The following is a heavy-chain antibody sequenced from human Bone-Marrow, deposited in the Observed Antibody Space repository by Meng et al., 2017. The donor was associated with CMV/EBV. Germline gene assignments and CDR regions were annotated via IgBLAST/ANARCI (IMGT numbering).Heavy chain of an antibody. D-gene: IGHD6-13*01. J-gene: IGHJ5*02. V-gene: IGHV3-7*01. CDR3: ARKRLIAAAGTENWFDP. Sequence: GESLKISCAASGFTFSSYWMSWVRQAPGKGLEWVANIKQDGSEKYYVDSVKGRFTISRDNAKNSLYLQMNSLRAGDTAVYYCARKRLIAAAGTENWFDPWGQGTLVTVSS. CDR2: IKQDGSEK. CDR1: GFTFSSYW.